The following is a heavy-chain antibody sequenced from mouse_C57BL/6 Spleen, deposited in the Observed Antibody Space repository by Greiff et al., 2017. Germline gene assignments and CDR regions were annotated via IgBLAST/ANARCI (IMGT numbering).Heavy chain of an antibody. CDR1: GYTFTSYW. V-gene: IGHV1-15*01. J-gene: IGHJ4*01. Sequence: QVQLQQPGAELVKPGASVKLSCKASGYTFTSYWMHWVKQTPVHGLEWIGAIDPETGGTAYNQKFKGKAILTADKSSSTAYMELRSLTSEDSAVDYCTRTLTGYYYAMDYWGQGTSVTVSS. D-gene: IGHD4-1*01. CDR2: IDPETGGT. CDR3: TRTLTGYYYAMDY.